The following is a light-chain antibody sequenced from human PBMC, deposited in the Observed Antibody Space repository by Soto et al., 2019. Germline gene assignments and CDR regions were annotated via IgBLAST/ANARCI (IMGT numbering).Light chain of an antibody. CDR2: DAS. J-gene: IGKJ5*01. CDR1: QSLSSRSF. V-gene: IGKV3-11*01. Sequence: IVLPQSPGTLSVSPWESGTLSCSAIQSLSSRSFLAWYQHKPGQAPRLLIYDASNRATGIPARFSGSGSGTDFTLTISSLEPEDFAVYYCQQRSNWPPTFGQGTRLEIK. CDR3: QQRSNWPPT.